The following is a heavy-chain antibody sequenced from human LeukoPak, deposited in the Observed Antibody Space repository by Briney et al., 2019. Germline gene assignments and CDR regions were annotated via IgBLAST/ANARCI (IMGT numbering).Heavy chain of an antibody. J-gene: IGHJ4*02. Sequence: ASVKVSCKASGYTFTDYFIHWVRQAPGRGLEWMVWIDASNGATSYTQTLEGRVIITRDTSSGAVYMELSRLTSDDKAVYYCARDGSSVYDFWGQGTLVTVSS. V-gene: IGHV1-2*02. CDR1: GYTFTDYF. CDR2: IDASNGAT. CDR3: ARDGSSVYDF.